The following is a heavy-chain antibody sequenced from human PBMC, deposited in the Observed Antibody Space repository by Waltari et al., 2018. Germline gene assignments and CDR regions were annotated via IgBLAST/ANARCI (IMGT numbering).Heavy chain of an antibody. V-gene: IGHV4-34*01. CDR2: INHSGST. Sequence: QVQLQQWGAGLLKPSETLSLTCAVYGGSFSGYYWSWIRHPPGKGLEWIGEINHSGSTNYNPSLKSRVTISVDTSKNQFSLKLSSVTAADTAVYYCARHLNYYDSSGYAFDIWGQGTMVTVSS. CDR3: ARHLNYYDSSGYAFDI. J-gene: IGHJ3*02. CDR1: GGSFSGYY. D-gene: IGHD3-22*01.